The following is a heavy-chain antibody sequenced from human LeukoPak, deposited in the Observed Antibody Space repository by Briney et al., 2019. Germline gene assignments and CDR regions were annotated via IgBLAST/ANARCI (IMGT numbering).Heavy chain of an antibody. CDR2: VYSSGIT. D-gene: IGHD5-18*01. CDR1: GGPVNKYY. V-gene: IGHV4-4*08. CDR3: ARRVKPKDTLSYFDR. Sequence: SETLSLTCTVSGGPVNKYYWSWIRQPPGKGLEWIGYVYSSGITNYNVSLKSRVTISVDTSKNQFSLRLTSMTAADSAVYYCARRVKPKDTLSYFDRWGQGTLVTVSS. J-gene: IGHJ4*02.